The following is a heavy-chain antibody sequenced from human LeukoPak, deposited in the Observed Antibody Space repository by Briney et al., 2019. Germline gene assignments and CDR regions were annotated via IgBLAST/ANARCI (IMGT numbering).Heavy chain of an antibody. V-gene: IGHV5-51*01. J-gene: IGHJ4*02. Sequence: GESLKISCKGSGYTFTNYWIGWVRQMPGKGLEYMGIIYPGDSETRYSPSFQGQVTISADKSISTAYLQWSSLKASDTAMYYCARSAAGLTSDFDYWGQGALVTVPS. D-gene: IGHD6-25*01. CDR2: IYPGDSET. CDR1: GYTFTNYW. CDR3: ARSAAGLTSDFDY.